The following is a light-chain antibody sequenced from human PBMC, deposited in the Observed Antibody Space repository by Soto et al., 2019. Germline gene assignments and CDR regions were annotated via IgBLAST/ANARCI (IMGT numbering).Light chain of an antibody. CDR2: GAA. V-gene: IGKV3-15*01. Sequence: IVLTQSPGTLSLSPGERATLSCRASQSVSNNYLAWYQQKPGRAPRLLIYGAATRATGIPARFSGSGSGTDFTLTINSLQSEDFAVYYCQMYNNWVGTFGGGTKVDIX. J-gene: IGKJ4*01. CDR3: QMYNNWVGT. CDR1: QSVSNN.